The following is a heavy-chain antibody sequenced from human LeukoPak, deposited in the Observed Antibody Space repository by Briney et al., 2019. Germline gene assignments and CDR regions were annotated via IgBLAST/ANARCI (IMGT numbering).Heavy chain of an antibody. CDR1: GGSISSSSYY. J-gene: IGHJ5*02. CDR2: IHYSGST. D-gene: IGHD6-19*01. CDR3: ARDLAVAGTGYDWFDP. V-gene: IGHV4-39*07. Sequence: SETLSLTCTVSGGSISSSSYYWGWIRQPPGKGLEWIGSIHYSGSTYYNPSLKSRVTISVDTSKNQFSLKLSSVTAADTAVYYCARDLAVAGTGYDWFDPWGQGTLVTVSS.